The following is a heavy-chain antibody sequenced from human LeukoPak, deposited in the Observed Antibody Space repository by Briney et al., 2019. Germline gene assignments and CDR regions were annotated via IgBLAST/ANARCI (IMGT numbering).Heavy chain of an antibody. CDR2: ISYDGSNK. CDR3: ARDVGIHYYGSELFDP. V-gene: IGHV3-30-3*01. Sequence: GGSLRLSCAASGFTFSSYAMHWVRQAPGKGLEWVAVISYDGSNKYYADSVKGRFTIPRDNSKNTLYLQMNSLRAEDTAVYYCARDVGIHYYGSELFDPWGQGTLVTVSS. CDR1: GFTFSSYA. D-gene: IGHD3-10*01. J-gene: IGHJ5*02.